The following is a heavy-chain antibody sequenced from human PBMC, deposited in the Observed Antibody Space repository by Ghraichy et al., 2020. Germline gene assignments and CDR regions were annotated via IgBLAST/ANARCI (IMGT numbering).Heavy chain of an antibody. J-gene: IGHJ4*02. CDR3: ARDSAWAVGATVGLDY. CDR2: ISGYSGNT. D-gene: IGHD1-26*01. Sequence: ASVKVSCMTSGYTFVDYGITWVRQAPGQGLEWMGWISGYSGNTSYPQKFQGRVLMTTDTATGTGFMDLRSLKSDDTAIYYCARDSAWAVGATVGLDYWGQGSLVAVSS. V-gene: IGHV1-18*04. CDR1: GYTFVDYG.